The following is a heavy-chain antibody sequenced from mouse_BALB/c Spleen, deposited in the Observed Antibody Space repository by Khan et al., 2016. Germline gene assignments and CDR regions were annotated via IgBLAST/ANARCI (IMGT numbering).Heavy chain of an antibody. Sequence: VQLKESGPSLVKPSQTLSLTCSVTGDSITSGYWNWIRKFPGNKLEYMGYISYSGSTYYNPSLKSRISITPDTSKNQFYLQLNSVTTQDTATYYGARCDGNYGYYAMDYWGQGTSVTVSS. J-gene: IGHJ4*01. V-gene: IGHV3-8*02. D-gene: IGHD2-1*01. CDR2: ISYSGST. CDR3: ARCDGNYGYYAMDY. CDR1: GDSITSGY.